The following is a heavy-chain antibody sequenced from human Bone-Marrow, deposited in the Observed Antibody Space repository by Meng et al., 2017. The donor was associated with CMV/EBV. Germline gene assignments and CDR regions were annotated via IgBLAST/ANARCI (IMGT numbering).Heavy chain of an antibody. Sequence: GSLRLSCTVSGGSITNSDYYWGWIRQPPGEGLEWIGSVYYSGSNYYSPSLRSRATISLDTSNSQFPLKLSSVTAADTAVYYCATMTTSYTRLDYWGQGTLVTVSS. CDR3: ATMTTSYTRLDY. J-gene: IGHJ4*02. CDR2: VYYSGSN. V-gene: IGHV4-39*06. D-gene: IGHD4-17*01. CDR1: GGSITNSDYY.